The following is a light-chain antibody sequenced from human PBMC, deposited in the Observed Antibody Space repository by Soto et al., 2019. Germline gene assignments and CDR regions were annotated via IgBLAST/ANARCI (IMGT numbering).Light chain of an antibody. CDR2: DVN. CDR1: SSDIGAYNF. Sequence: QSVLTQPASVSGSHGQSITISCTGTSSDIGAYNFVSWYQQHPGKAPKLMLYDVNIRPSGVSNRFSGSKSGNTASLTISGLQAGDEADYYCTSWTTSTTMIFGGGTKVTVL. CDR3: TSWTTSTTMI. J-gene: IGLJ2*01. V-gene: IGLV2-14*03.